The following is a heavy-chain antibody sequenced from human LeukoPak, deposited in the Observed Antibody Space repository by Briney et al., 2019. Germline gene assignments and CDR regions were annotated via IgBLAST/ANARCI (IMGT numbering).Heavy chain of an antibody. J-gene: IGHJ4*02. CDR1: GYSFTSHY. CDR2: INPSGGST. D-gene: IGHD1-26*01. V-gene: IGHV1-46*01. CDR3: ARDLRGVGATPLGY. Sequence: ASVKVSCKASGYSFTSHYMHWVRQAPGQGLEWMGIINPSGGSTSYAQKFQGRVTMTRDMSTSTDYMELSSLRSEDTAVYYCARDLRGVGATPLGYWGQGTLVTVSS.